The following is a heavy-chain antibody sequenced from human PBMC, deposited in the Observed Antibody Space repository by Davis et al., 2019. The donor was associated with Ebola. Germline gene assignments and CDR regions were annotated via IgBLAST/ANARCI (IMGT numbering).Heavy chain of an antibody. CDR1: GGSISSYY. CDR3: ARHESLSWFDP. J-gene: IGHJ5*02. V-gene: IGHV4-34*01. D-gene: IGHD2/OR15-2a*01. CDR2: INHSGST. Sequence: MPSETLSLTCTVSGGSISSYYWSWIRQPPGKGLEWIGEINHSGSTNYNPSLKSRVTISVDTSKNQFSLKLSSVTAADTAVYYCARHESLSWFDPWGQGTLVTVSS.